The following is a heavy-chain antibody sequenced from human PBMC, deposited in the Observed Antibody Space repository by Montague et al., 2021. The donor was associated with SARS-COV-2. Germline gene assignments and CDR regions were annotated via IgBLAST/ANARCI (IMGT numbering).Heavy chain of an antibody. V-gene: IGHV4-39*01. CDR1: GGSITTTSHY. J-gene: IGHJ5*02. Sequence: SETLSLTCTVPGGSITTTSHYWGWIRQPPGKGLEWIGSIYYSGYTHYNPSLKTRLTLSVDTSTNQFSLKLSSVTAADTAVYHCARLGPGPQGEESWGQGTVVIVSS. CDR3: ARLGPGPQGEES. CDR2: IYYSGYT. D-gene: IGHD3-16*01.